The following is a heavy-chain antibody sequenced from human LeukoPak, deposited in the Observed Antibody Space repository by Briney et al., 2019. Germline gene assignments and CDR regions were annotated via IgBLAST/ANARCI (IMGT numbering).Heavy chain of an antibody. D-gene: IGHD3-16*01. CDR2: MYYSGST. J-gene: IGHJ4*02. CDR3: ARHRYAHDH. Sequence: SETLSLTCTVSGASISSYYWTWIRQPPGKGLEWIGNMYYSGSTNCNPSLKSRATISVDTSENQFSLKLNSVTAADTAVYYCARHRYAHDHWGQGTLVTVSS. V-gene: IGHV4-59*08. CDR1: GASISSYY.